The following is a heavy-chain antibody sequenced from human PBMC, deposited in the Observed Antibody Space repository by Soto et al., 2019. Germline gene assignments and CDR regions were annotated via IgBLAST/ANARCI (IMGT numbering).Heavy chain of an antibody. Sequence: EVQLVESGGGLVKPGGSLRLSCAASGFTFSNAWMSWVRQVPGKGLEWVGRIKSKTDGGTTDYAAPVKGRFTISREDSKNTLYLQMNSLKTEDTAVYYCTTVVVTTDWFDPWGQGTLVTVSS. CDR3: TTVVVTTDWFDP. CDR1: GFTFSNAW. J-gene: IGHJ5*02. V-gene: IGHV3-15*01. D-gene: IGHD4-4*01. CDR2: IKSKTDGGTT.